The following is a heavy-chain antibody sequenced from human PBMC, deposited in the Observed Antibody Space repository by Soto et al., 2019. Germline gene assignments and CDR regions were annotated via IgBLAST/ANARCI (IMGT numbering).Heavy chain of an antibody. V-gene: IGHV1-46*01. Sequence: ASVKVSCKASGYTFTSYYMHWVRQAPGQGLEWMGIINPSGGSTSYAQKFQGRVTMTRDTSTSTVYMELSSLRSEDTAVYYCARGKGSSGWYIADYFDYWGQGTLVTVSS. D-gene: IGHD6-19*01. CDR1: GYTFTSYY. CDR2: INPSGGST. J-gene: IGHJ4*02. CDR3: ARGKGSSGWYIADYFDY.